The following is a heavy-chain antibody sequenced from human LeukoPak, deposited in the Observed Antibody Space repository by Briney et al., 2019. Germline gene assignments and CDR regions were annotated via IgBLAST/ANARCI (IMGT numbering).Heavy chain of an antibody. CDR1: GDSISSGDYY. CDR3: ARGRQLRWRRYYYMDV. V-gene: IGHV4-61*02. D-gene: IGHD4-23*01. Sequence: SETLSLTCTVSGDSISSGDYYWSWIRQPAGKGLEWIGRISSSGSTNYNPSLKSRVTISVDTSKNQFSLKLSSVTAADTAVYYCARGRQLRWRRYYYMDVWGKGTTVTVSS. J-gene: IGHJ6*03. CDR2: ISSSGST.